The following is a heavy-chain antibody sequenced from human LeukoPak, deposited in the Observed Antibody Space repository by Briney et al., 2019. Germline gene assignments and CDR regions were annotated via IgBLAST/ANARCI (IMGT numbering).Heavy chain of an antibody. D-gene: IGHD6-19*01. CDR2: INHSGST. V-gene: IGHV4-34*01. CDR1: GFTFSSYG. CDR3: ARLGDSSGVDY. J-gene: IGHJ4*02. Sequence: GSLRLSCGASGFTFSSYGMSWIRQPPGKGLEWIGEINHSGSTNYNPSLKSRVTISVDTSKNQFSLKLSSVTAADTAVYYCARLGDSSGVDYWGQGTLVTVSS.